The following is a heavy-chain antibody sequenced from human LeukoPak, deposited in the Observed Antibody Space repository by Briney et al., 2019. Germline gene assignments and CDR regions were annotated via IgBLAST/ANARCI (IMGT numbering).Heavy chain of an antibody. J-gene: IGHJ4*02. CDR2: IIPILGIA. CDR3: ARDGSNPISV. D-gene: IGHD1-26*01. Sequence: GASVTVSCKASGGTFISYAISWVRQAPGQGLEWMGRIIPILGIANYAQKFQGRVTITADKSTSTAYMELSSLRSEDTAVYYCARDGSNPISVWGQGTLVTVSS. V-gene: IGHV1-69*04. CDR1: GGTFISYA.